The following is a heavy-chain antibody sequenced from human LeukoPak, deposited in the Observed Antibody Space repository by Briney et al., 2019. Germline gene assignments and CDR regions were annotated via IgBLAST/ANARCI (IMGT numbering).Heavy chain of an antibody. CDR1: GGTFSSYA. Sequence: ASVKVSCKASGGTFSSYAISWVRQAPGQGLEWMGRIIPIFGTANYAQKFQGRVTITTDESTSTAYMELSSLRSEDTAVYYCARALGDLRPFVRVSYAFDIWGQGTMVTVSS. CDR2: IIPIFGTA. V-gene: IGHV1-69*05. CDR3: ARALGDLRPFVRVSYAFDI. J-gene: IGHJ3*02. D-gene: IGHD3-16*01.